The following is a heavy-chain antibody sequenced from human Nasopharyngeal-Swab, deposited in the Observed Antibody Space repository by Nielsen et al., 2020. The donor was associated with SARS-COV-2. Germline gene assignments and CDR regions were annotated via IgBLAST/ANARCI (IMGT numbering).Heavy chain of an antibody. Sequence: SETLSLTCTVSGGSISSSSYYWGWIRQPPGKGLEWIGSIYYSGSTSYNPSLNSRVTISVDTSKNHVSLKLSSVTAADTAVYYCARPYYDSSGYDAWFDPWGQGTLVTVSS. CDR2: IYYSGST. CDR1: GGSISSSSYY. V-gene: IGHV4-39*01. D-gene: IGHD3-22*01. CDR3: ARPYYDSSGYDAWFDP. J-gene: IGHJ5*02.